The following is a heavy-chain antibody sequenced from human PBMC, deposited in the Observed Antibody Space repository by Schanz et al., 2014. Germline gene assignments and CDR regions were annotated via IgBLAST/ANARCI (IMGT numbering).Heavy chain of an antibody. CDR3: ARGIGGYGANNYFDY. CDR2: INTSSGDA. V-gene: IGHV1-3*04. D-gene: IGHD5-12*01. Sequence: QVHLVQSGAEVKRPGASVKVSCKASEYSFTSYSMHWVRQAPGQRLEWMGWINTSSGDAKYSQNFQGRVTITRDTSASTAYMELSSLRSEDTAMYSCARGIGGYGANNYFDYWGQGTLVTVSS. J-gene: IGHJ4*02. CDR1: EYSFTSYS.